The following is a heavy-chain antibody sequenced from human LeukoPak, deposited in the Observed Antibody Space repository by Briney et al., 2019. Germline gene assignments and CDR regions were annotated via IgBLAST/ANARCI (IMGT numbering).Heavy chain of an antibody. CDR1: GYTFTNYW. CDR3: ARLDRTNCWIDF. CDR2: IHPGDSDI. J-gene: IGHJ5*01. D-gene: IGHD2-2*01. V-gene: IGHV5-51*01. Sequence: GESLKISCKGSGYTFTNYWIGWVRQMPGKGLEWMGIIHPGDSDIRYSPSFQGQVTISGDKSISTAYLQWRSLKASDTAIYYCARLDRTNCWIDFWDQGTLVTVSS.